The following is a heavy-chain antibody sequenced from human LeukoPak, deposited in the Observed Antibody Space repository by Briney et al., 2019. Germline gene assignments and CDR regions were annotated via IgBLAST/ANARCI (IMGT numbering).Heavy chain of an antibody. Sequence: GGSLRLSCAASGFTFISDAMTWVRQPPGKGLEWVSGISGSGGSTYYADSVKGRFAISRDNSKNTLYLQMNSLRAEDTAVYYCARGPDGGYAYWGQGTLVTVSS. CDR3: ARGPDGGYAY. CDR2: ISGSGGST. CDR1: GFTFISDA. D-gene: IGHD5-12*01. V-gene: IGHV3-23*01. J-gene: IGHJ4*02.